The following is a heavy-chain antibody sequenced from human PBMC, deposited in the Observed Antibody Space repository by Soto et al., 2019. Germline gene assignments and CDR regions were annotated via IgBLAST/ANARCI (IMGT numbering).Heavy chain of an antibody. J-gene: IGHJ6*02. CDR2: MNPNSGNT. CDR1: GYTFTSYD. CDR3: AREMTPRGMDV. V-gene: IGHV1-8*01. Sequence: QVQLVQSGAEVKKPGASVKVSCKASGYTFTSYDINWVLQATGQGLEWMGWMNPNSGNTGYAQKFQGRVTMTSNTSLTPAYRELSSLRSEDTSVYYCAREMTPRGMDVWGQGTTVTVSS.